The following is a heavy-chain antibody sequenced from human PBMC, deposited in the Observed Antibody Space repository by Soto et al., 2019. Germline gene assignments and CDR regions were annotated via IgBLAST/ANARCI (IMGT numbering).Heavy chain of an antibody. CDR1: GYTFTSYY. D-gene: IGHD2-21*02. V-gene: IGHV1-46*01. CDR2: INPSGGST. Sequence: ASVKVSCKASGYTFTSYYMHWVRQAPGQGLEWMGIINPSGGSTSYAQKFQGRVTMTRDTSTSTVYMELSSLRSEDTAVYYCAREATYCGGDCYVYDYWGQGTLVTVSS. CDR3: AREATYCGGDCYVYDY. J-gene: IGHJ4*02.